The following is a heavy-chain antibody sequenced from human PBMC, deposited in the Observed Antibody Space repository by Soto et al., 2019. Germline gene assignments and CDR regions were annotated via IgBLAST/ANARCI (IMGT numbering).Heavy chain of an antibody. CDR3: AKDPGQTVQLINSMN. CDR2: ISGSGGST. J-gene: IGHJ4*02. Sequence: GGSLRLSCAASGFTFSSYAMSWVRQAPGKGLEWVSAISGSGGSTYYADSVKGRFTISRDNSKNTLYLQMNSLRAEDTAVYYCAKDPGQTVQLINSMNWGQGTLVTVSS. V-gene: IGHV3-23*01. CDR1: GFTFSSYA. D-gene: IGHD2-2*01.